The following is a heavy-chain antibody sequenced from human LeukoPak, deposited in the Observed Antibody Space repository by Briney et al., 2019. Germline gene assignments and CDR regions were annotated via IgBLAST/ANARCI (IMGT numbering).Heavy chain of an antibody. CDR2: ISYDGSNK. Sequence: GGSLRLSCAASGFTFSSYGMHWVRQAPGKGLEWVAVISYDGSNKYYADSVKGRFTISRDNSKNTLYLQMNSLRAEDTAVYYCAKASGVKLRYFDWLLSDFDYWGQGTLVTVSS. CDR3: AKASGVKLRYFDWLLSDFDY. CDR1: GFTFSSYG. V-gene: IGHV3-30*18. J-gene: IGHJ4*02. D-gene: IGHD3-9*01.